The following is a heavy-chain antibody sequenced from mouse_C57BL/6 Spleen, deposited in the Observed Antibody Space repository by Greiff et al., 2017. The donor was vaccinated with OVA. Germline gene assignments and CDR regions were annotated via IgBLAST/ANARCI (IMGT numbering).Heavy chain of an antibody. CDR1: GFSLTSYG. V-gene: IGHV2-2*01. J-gene: IGHJ3*01. CDR2: IWSGGST. D-gene: IGHD1-1*01. CDR3: ASHYGSSSWFAY. Sequence: VKLQESGPGLVQPSQSLSITCTVSGFSLTSYGVHWVRQSPGKGLEWLGVIWSGGSTDYNAAFISRLSISKDNSKSQVFLKMNSLQADDTAIYYCASHYGSSSWFAYWGQGTLVTVSA.